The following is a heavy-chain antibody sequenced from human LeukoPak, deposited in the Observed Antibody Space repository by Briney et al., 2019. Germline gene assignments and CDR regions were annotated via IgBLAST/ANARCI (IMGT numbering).Heavy chain of an antibody. CDR1: SYTFTRYG. Sequence: WASVKVSCKASSYTFTRYGISWVRQAPGQGLEWMGWISGSNGNTNYAQKFQGRVSMTADTSTSTAYVELRSLRSDDTAVYYCARGGRGTYYYFDLWGQGTLVTVSS. CDR2: ISGSNGNT. V-gene: IGHV1-18*01. J-gene: IGHJ4*02. D-gene: IGHD1-26*01. CDR3: ARGGRGTYYYFDL.